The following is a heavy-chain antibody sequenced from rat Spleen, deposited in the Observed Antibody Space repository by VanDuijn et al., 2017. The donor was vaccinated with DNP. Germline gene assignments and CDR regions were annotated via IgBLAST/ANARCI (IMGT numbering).Heavy chain of an antibody. Sequence: EVQLVESGGGLVQPGRSLKLSCAASGFTFSDYNMAWVRQAPKKGLEWVATISYDGSSTYYRDSVKGRFTISRDNAKSTLYLQMDSLRSEDTATYYCARDLGFDYWGQGVMVTVSS. CDR1: GFTFSDYN. CDR2: ISYDGSST. D-gene: IGHD1-7*01. J-gene: IGHJ2*01. V-gene: IGHV5-7*01. CDR3: ARDLGFDY.